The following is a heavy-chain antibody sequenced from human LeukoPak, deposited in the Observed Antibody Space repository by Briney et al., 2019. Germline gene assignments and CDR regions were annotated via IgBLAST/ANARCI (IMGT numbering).Heavy chain of an antibody. Sequence: ASVKVSCKASGYTFTSYYMHWVRQAPGQGLEWMGIINPSVGSTTYAQKFQGGVTMTRDTSTNTVYMELTSLRSDDTAVYYCATEGIDSGARMGFHIWGQGTMVTVSS. D-gene: IGHD3-22*01. CDR1: GYTFTSYY. J-gene: IGHJ3*02. V-gene: IGHV1-46*01. CDR3: ATEGIDSGARMGFHI. CDR2: INPSVGST.